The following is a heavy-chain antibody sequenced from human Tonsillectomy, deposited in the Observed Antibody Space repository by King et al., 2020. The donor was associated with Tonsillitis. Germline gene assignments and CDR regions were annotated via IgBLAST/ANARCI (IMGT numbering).Heavy chain of an antibody. Sequence: VQLVESGGGLVQPGGSLRLSCAASGFTFSTYAMTWVRQAPGKGLEWVSVMSGAGARTYHADSVKGRFTISRDNSKNTLYLQMNSLRVEETAVYYCAKCPYDFWSGGLYYAMDVWGQGTTVTVSS. CDR2: MSGAGART. CDR3: AKCPYDFWSGGLYYAMDV. CDR1: GFTFSTYA. D-gene: IGHD3-3*01. J-gene: IGHJ6*02. V-gene: IGHV3-23*04.